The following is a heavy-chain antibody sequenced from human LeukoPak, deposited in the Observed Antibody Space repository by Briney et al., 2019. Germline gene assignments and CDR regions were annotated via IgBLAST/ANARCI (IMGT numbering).Heavy chain of an antibody. D-gene: IGHD1-7*01. CDR2: ISGYNGDT. J-gene: IGHJ4*02. V-gene: IGHV1-18*01. Sequence: ASVKVSCQASGYTFTNYGISWVRQAPGQGLEWMGWISGYNGDTNYAQKLQGRVTMTIDTSTSTAYMELRSLRSDDTAVYYCARSWNSACDYWGQGTLVTVSS. CDR1: GYTFTNYG. CDR3: ARSWNSACDY.